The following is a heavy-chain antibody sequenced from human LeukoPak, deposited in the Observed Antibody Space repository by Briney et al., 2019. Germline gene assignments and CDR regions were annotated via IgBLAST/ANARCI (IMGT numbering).Heavy chain of an antibody. V-gene: IGHV4-61*02. CDR2: IYASGST. CDR3: ARDSVYGGNPLDY. CDR1: GGSIGSDSYS. Sequence: SETLSLTCTVSGGSIGSDSYSWSWIRQPAGKELEWIGRIYASGSTTYNPSLKSRVTISVDTSKNQFSLNLSSVTAADTAVYYCARDSVYGGNPLDYWGQGTLVTVSS. J-gene: IGHJ4*02. D-gene: IGHD4-23*01.